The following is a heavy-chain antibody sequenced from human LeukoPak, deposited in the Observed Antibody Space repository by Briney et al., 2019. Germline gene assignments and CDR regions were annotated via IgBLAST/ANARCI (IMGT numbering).Heavy chain of an antibody. CDR2: ISGSGGST. D-gene: IGHD6-19*01. V-gene: IGHV3-23*01. CDR1: GFTFSSYA. CDR3: AKDRSSGWYSAGFDY. Sequence: GGSLRLSCAASGFTFSSYAMSWVRQAPGKGLEWVSAISGSGGSTYYADSVKGRFTISRDNSKNTLYLQMNSLRAEDTAVYYCAKDRSSGWYSAGFDYWGQGTLVTVSS. J-gene: IGHJ4*02.